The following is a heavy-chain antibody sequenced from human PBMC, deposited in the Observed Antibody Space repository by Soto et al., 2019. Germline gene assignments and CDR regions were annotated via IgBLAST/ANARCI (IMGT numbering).Heavy chain of an antibody. Sequence: EVQLLESGGGLVQPGGSLRLSCAASGFTFSSYAMSWVRQAPGKGLEWVSTISGSGGSTYYADSVKGRFTISRDNSKTTLYLQMNSLRAEDTAVYYWAKGGWGSQIDYWGQGTLVTVSS. CDR1: GFTFSSYA. CDR3: AKGGWGSQIDY. D-gene: IGHD3-16*01. CDR2: ISGSGGST. J-gene: IGHJ4*02. V-gene: IGHV3-23*01.